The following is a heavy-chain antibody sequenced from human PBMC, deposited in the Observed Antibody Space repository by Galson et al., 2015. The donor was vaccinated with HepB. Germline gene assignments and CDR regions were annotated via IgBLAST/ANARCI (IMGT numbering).Heavy chain of an antibody. J-gene: IGHJ4*02. CDR2: ISAYNGNT. Sequence: SCKAPGYTFTSYGISWVRQAPGQGLEWMGWISAYNGNTNYAQKLQGRVTMTTDTSTSTAYMELRSLRSDDTAVYYCAREGPACGGDCHRASDFDYWGQGTLVTVSS. CDR3: AREGPACGGDCHRASDFDY. D-gene: IGHD2-21*02. V-gene: IGHV1-18*01. CDR1: GYTFTSYG.